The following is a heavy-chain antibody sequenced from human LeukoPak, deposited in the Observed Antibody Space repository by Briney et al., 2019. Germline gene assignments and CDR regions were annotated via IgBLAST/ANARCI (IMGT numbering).Heavy chain of an antibody. CDR1: GYRFTSYW. CDR2: IYPGDSDT. Sequence: RGESLKISCKGSGYRFTSYWIGWVRQMPGKGLEWMGIIYPGDSDTTYSPSFQGQVTISADKSISTASLQWSSLKASDTAMYYCARSGEPYFDYWGQGTLVTVSS. D-gene: IGHD1-26*01. J-gene: IGHJ4*02. CDR3: ARSGEPYFDY. V-gene: IGHV5-51*01.